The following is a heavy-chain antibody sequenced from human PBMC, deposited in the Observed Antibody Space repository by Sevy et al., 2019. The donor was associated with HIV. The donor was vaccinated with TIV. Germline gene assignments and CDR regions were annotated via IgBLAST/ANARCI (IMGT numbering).Heavy chain of an antibody. CDR2: ISSSSSYI. D-gene: IGHD6-13*01. J-gene: IGHJ4*02. V-gene: IGHV3-21*01. Sequence: GGSLRLSCAASGFTFSSYSMNWVRQAPGKGLEWVSSISSSSSYIYYADSVKGRFTTSRDNAKNSLYLQMNSLRAEDTAVYYCARDRGEQQLVTFDYWGQGTLGTVSS. CDR3: ARDRGEQQLVTFDY. CDR1: GFTFSSYS.